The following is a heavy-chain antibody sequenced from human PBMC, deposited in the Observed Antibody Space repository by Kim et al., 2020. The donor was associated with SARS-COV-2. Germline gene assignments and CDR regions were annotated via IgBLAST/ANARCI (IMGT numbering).Heavy chain of an antibody. Sequence: VISYDGSNQYHADSVKGRFTISRDNYKTTLYLQMNSLSAEDTAVYYFARDSIDYVMVVWGQGTT. V-gene: IGHV3-30-3*01. J-gene: IGHJ6*02. CDR2: ISYDGSNQ. CDR3: ARDSIDYVMVV.